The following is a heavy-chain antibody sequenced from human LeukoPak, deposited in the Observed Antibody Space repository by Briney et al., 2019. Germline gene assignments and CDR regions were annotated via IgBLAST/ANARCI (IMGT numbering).Heavy chain of an antibody. CDR1: NYSISGSSYL. V-gene: IGHV4-39*07. Sequence: SETLSLTCTVSNYSISGSSYLWGWIRQPPGKGLEWIGSIYYTGSTYYNPSLKSRVTISVDTSKNQFSLKLNSVTAADTAVYYCARYVLLWFGEPNRFDPWGQGTLVTVSS. D-gene: IGHD3-10*01. J-gene: IGHJ5*02. CDR3: ARYVLLWFGEPNRFDP. CDR2: IYYTGST.